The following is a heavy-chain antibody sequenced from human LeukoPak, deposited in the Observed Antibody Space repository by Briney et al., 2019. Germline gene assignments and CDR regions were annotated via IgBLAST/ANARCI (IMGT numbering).Heavy chain of an antibody. CDR3: AKEAMVRGVIDWFDP. CDR2: ISSSSSYI. V-gene: IGHV3-21*01. D-gene: IGHD3-10*01. Sequence: GGSLRLSCAASGFTFSSYSMNWVRQAPGKGLEWVSSISSSSSYIYYADSVKGRFTISRDNAKHSLYLQMTSLKTEDTAVYYCAKEAMVRGVIDWFDPWGQGTLVTVSS. J-gene: IGHJ5*02. CDR1: GFTFSSYS.